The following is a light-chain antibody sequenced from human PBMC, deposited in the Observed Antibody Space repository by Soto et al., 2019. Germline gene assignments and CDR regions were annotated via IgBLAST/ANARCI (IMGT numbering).Light chain of an antibody. CDR1: QSVSSNY. J-gene: IGKJ5*01. Sequence: EIVLTQAPGILSLSPEERATLSCRASQSVSSNYLAWYQQKPDQAPRHLIYGASTRATGSPDKFSGSGSGTDFPLTISRLEPEDFAVYYCQQYGSSPPITFDQGTRLEIK. V-gene: IGKV3-20*01. CDR2: GAS. CDR3: QQYGSSPPIT.